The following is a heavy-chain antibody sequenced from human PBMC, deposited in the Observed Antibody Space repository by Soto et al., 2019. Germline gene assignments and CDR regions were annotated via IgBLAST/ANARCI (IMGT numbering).Heavy chain of an antibody. CDR1: GGTFSSYA. V-gene: IGHV1-69*01. D-gene: IGHD2-2*01. Sequence: QVQLVQSGAEVKKPGSSVKVSCKASGGTFSSYAISWVRQAPGQGLEWRGGIIPISDTTNYAQKFQGRVTLNAEEATTTAYRRLRSLRSADTAVDYCATTQGSSTSLETHYYCYYGMDDWGQGTMVTVSS. CDR2: IIPISDTT. J-gene: IGHJ6*02. CDR3: ATTQGSSTSLETHYYCYYGMDD.